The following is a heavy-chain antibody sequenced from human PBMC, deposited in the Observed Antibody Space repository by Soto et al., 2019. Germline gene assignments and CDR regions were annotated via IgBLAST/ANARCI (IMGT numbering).Heavy chain of an antibody. CDR3: ARNYYNSEVYGF. CDR2: INYSGST. V-gene: IGHV4-31*03. Sequence: PSETLSLTCTVSGGSISSAGYYWSWIRQHPGKGMEWIGYINYSGSTNYNSSLKSRITISRDTSKNQFSLKLSSVTAADTAVYYCARNYYNSEVYGFWGQGTLVTVSS. J-gene: IGHJ4*02. D-gene: IGHD3-22*01. CDR1: GGSISSAGYY.